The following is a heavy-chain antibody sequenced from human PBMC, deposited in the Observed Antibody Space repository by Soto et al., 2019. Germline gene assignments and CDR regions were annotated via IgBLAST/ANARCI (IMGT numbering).Heavy chain of an antibody. V-gene: IGHV4-31*03. D-gene: IGHD2-2*02. CDR3: ARRIVVVPAAIMDYYYGMEV. J-gene: IGHJ6*01. Sequence: SETLSLTCTFSVVSISSGGYYCSWFRQHPWKGLEWIGYIYYSGSTYYNPSLKSRVTISVDTSKNQFSLKLSSVTAADTAVYYCARRIVVVPAAIMDYYYGMEVWGQGTTVIVSS. CDR2: IYYSGST. CDR1: VVSISSGGYY.